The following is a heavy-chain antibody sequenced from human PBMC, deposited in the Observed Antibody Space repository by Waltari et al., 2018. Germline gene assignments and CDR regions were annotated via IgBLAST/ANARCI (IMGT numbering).Heavy chain of an antibody. Sequence: EVQLVESGGGLVQPGGSLRLSCEASGFTLSSSYMHWVRQVPGKGLVWVSRINTDGSSATNADDVKSRFTISRDNGKNALYLQMNSRRGEDKAGYYYARDGGGNGDIHYSGQGTMVTVS. D-gene: IGHD3-16*01. CDR2: INTDGSSA. CDR3: ARDGGGNGDIHY. J-gene: IGHJ4*02. CDR1: GFTLSSSY. V-gene: IGHV3-74*01.